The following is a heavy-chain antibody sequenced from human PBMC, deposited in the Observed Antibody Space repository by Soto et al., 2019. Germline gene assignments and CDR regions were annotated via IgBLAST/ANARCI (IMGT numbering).Heavy chain of an antibody. CDR1: GFTFSSYA. J-gene: IGHJ5*02. CDR2: ISGSGGST. V-gene: IGHV3-23*01. CDR3: AKGGRYGAGGYWFDP. D-gene: IGHD4-17*01. Sequence: EVQLLESGGGLVQPGGSLRLSCAASGFTFSSYAMSWVRQAPGKGLEWVSAISGSGGSTYYADSVKGRFTISRDNSKNTLYLQMNRRRAEDTAVYYCAKGGRYGAGGYWFDPWGQGTLVTVSS.